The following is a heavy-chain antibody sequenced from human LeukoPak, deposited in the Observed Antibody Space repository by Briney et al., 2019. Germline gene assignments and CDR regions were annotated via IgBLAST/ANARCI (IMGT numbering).Heavy chain of an antibody. Sequence: PGGSLRLSCAASGFSFSIYAVSWVRQAPGKGLEWASGISDGGSRTYYADSVKGRFTISRDDSKNTLYLQMNSLRAEDTAVYYCAKVQLGIGIDYWGQGTLVTVSS. D-gene: IGHD7-27*01. CDR3: AKVQLGIGIDY. J-gene: IGHJ4*02. V-gene: IGHV3-23*01. CDR2: ISDGGSRT. CDR1: GFSFSIYA.